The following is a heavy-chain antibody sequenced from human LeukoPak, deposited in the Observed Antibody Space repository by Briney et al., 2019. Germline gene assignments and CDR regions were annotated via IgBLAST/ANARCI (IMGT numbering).Heavy chain of an antibody. CDR2: IKRGGSEK. CDR3: AKDSSMLWFGEYYN. Sequence: PGGSLRLSCAVSGFDFSQHWMTWVRQAPGKGLEWVADIKRGGSEKNYVDSVKGRFTISRDDTKNSLYLQMTSLRAEDTAVYYCAKDSSMLWFGEYYNWGQGTLVTVSS. V-gene: IGHV3-7*03. CDR1: GFDFSQHW. D-gene: IGHD3-10*01. J-gene: IGHJ4*02.